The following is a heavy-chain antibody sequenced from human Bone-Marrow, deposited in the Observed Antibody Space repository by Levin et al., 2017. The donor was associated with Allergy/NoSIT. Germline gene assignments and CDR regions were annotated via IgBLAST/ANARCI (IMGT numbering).Heavy chain of an antibody. CDR2: ISSNGSSI. CDR3: VRESTIAIFGVVIFRYFDY. V-gene: IGHV3-48*03. D-gene: IGHD3-3*01. Sequence: LSLTCAASGFSFSSYEMNWVRQAPGKGLEWVSYISSNGSSIYYVDSVKGRFTISRDNAKNSLDLQMNSLRAEDTAVYYCVRESTIAIFGVVIFRYFDYWGQGTLVTVSS. CDR1: GFSFSSYE. J-gene: IGHJ4*02.